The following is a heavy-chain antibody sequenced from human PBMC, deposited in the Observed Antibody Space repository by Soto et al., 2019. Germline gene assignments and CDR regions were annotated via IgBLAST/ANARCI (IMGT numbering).Heavy chain of an antibody. CDR2: IFYSGDT. D-gene: IGHD1-7*01. CDR1: GASVNTGDYY. Sequence: AQLQGSGPGLLTPSQTLSLTCTVSGASVNTGDYYWSSLRQPPGKGLEWLGYIFYSGDTYYNPSLKSPATISLNTSRNQFSLTLTSVTDADTALYYCVGTGTTGDFWGQGTLVTVSS. CDR3: VGTGTTGDF. J-gene: IGHJ1*01. V-gene: IGHV4-30-4*01.